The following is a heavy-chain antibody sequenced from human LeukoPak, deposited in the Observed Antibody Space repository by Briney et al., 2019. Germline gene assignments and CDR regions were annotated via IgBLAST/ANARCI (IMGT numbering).Heavy chain of an antibody. V-gene: IGHV4-39*01. CDR1: GGSISSSSYY. D-gene: IGHD3-22*01. J-gene: IGHJ4*02. CDR2: IYYSGST. CDR3: ARQAHYYDSSGEADY. Sequence: SETLSLTCTVSGGSISSSSYYWGWIRQPPGKGLEWIGSIYYSGSTYYNPSLRSRVTISVDTSKNQFSLRLSSVTAADTAVYYCARQAHYYDSSGEADYWGQGSLVTVSS.